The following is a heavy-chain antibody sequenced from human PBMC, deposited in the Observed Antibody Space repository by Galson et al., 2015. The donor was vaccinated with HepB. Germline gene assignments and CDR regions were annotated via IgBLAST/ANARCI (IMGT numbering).Heavy chain of an antibody. CDR2: ISSSSTYI. Sequence: SLRLSCAASGFTFTSYAMSWVRQAPGRGLEWVSSISSSSTYIYYADSVKGRFTISRDNAKNSLYLQMSSLRAEDTAVYYCARDLGSGSPYYFDYWGQGTLVTVSS. CDR3: ARDLGSGSPYYFDY. CDR1: GFTFTSYA. D-gene: IGHD1-26*01. J-gene: IGHJ4*02. V-gene: IGHV3-21*01.